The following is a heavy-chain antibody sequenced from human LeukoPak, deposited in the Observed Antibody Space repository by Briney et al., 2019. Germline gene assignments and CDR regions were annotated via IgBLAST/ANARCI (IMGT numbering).Heavy chain of an antibody. CDR1: GGSISSSSYY. CDR2: IYYSGST. Sequence: SETLSLTCTVSGGSISSSSYYWGWIRQPPGKGLEWIGSIYYSGSTYYNPSLKSRVTISVDTSKNQFSLKLSSVTAADTAVYYCARHKYYFDCWGQGTLVTVSS. V-gene: IGHV4-39*01. J-gene: IGHJ4*02. CDR3: ARHKYYFDC.